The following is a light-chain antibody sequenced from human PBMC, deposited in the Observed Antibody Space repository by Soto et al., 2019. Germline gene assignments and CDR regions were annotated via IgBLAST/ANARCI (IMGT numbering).Light chain of an antibody. Sequence: DFQMTQSPSSLSASVGDRVIITCRASQSISSYLNWYQQKPGKAPKLLIYGASSLQSGVPSRFSGSGSGTDFTLTISRLQPEDVATYYCQQNYYFPYTFGQGTNLEIK. CDR1: QSISSY. V-gene: IGKV1-39*01. J-gene: IGKJ2*01. CDR3: QQNYYFPYT. CDR2: GAS.